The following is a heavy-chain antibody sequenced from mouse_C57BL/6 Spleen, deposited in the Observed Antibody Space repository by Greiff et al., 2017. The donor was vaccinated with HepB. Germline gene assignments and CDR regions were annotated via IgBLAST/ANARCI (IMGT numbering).Heavy chain of an antibody. D-gene: IGHD2-3*01. J-gene: IGHJ3*01. CDR2: INPSNGGT. V-gene: IGHV1-53*01. Sequence: VQLQQPGTELVKPGASVKLSCKASGYTFTSYWMHWVKQRPGQGLEWIGNINPSNGGTNYNEKFKSKATLTVDKSSSTAYMQLSSLTSEDSAVYYGARWDGYLAARFAYWGQGTLVTVSA. CDR1: GYTFTSYW. CDR3: ARWDGYLAARFAY.